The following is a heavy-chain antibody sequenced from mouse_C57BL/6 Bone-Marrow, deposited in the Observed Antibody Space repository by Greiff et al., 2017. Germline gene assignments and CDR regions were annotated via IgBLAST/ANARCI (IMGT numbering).Heavy chain of an antibody. D-gene: IGHD1-1*01. CDR3: ARGDYGSRPCFAN. CDR2: IDPKSGGT. Sequence: QVQLQQPGAELVKPGASVKLSCKASGYTFTGYWMHWVKQRPGRGLEWIGWIDPKSGGTKYNEKFKSKATLTVDKASSTAYMQLSSLTSEDSAVYYCARGDYGSRPCFANWGQGTLVTGSA. J-gene: IGHJ3*01. CDR1: GYTFTGYW. V-gene: IGHV1-72*01.